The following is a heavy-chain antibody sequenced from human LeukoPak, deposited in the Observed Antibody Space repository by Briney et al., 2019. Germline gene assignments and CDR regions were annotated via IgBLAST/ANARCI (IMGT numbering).Heavy chain of an antibody. V-gene: IGHV3-20*04. CDR1: GFTFDDYG. CDR2: INWNGGST. Sequence: SGGSLRLSCAASGFTFDDYGMSWVRQAPGKGLEWVSGINWNGGSTGYADSVKGRFTISRDNAKNSLYLQMNSLRAEDTALYYCARDSKAESAPSHLRYFDWLRGSFYYFDYWGQGTLVTVSS. D-gene: IGHD3-9*01. J-gene: IGHJ4*02. CDR3: ARDSKAESAPSHLRYFDWLRGSFYYFDY.